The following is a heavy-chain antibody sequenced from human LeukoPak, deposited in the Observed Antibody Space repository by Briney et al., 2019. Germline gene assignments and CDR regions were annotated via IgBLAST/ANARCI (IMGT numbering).Heavy chain of an antibody. Sequence: GGSLRLSCAASGFTFSSYAMSWVRQAPGKGLEWVSAISGSGGSTYYADSVKGRFTISRDNSKNTRYLQMNSLRAEDTAVYYCAKDRGFIAAAGSDDYWGQGTLVTVSS. J-gene: IGHJ4*02. CDR2: ISGSGGST. CDR1: GFTFSSYA. V-gene: IGHV3-23*01. D-gene: IGHD6-13*01. CDR3: AKDRGFIAAAGSDDY.